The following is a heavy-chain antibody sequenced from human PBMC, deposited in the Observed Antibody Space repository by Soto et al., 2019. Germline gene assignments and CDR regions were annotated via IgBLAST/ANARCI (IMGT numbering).Heavy chain of an antibody. CDR2: INHSGST. Sequence: SETLSLTCSVSGGSISSYYWSWIRQPPRKGLEWIGEINHSGSTNYNPSLKSRVTISVDKSKNQFSLKLSSVTAADTAVYYCARSPDSSGYYPRRYYYGMDVWGQGTTVTVSS. J-gene: IGHJ6*02. D-gene: IGHD3-22*01. V-gene: IGHV4-59*12. CDR1: GGSISSYY. CDR3: ARSPDSSGYYPRRYYYGMDV.